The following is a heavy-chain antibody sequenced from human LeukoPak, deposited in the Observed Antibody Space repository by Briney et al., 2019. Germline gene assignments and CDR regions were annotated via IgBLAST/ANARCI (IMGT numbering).Heavy chain of an antibody. CDR3: ARGKDYYESGGYHQYYFDY. CDR1: GFTFSSYS. J-gene: IGHJ4*02. D-gene: IGHD3-22*01. V-gene: IGHV3-48*04. Sequence: GGSLRPSCAASGFTFSSYSMNWVRQAPGKGLEWVSYISSSSSTIYYADSVKGRFTISSDNAKNSLYLQMNSLRAEDTAVYYCARGKDYYESGGYHQYYFDYWGQGTLVTVSS. CDR2: ISSSSSTI.